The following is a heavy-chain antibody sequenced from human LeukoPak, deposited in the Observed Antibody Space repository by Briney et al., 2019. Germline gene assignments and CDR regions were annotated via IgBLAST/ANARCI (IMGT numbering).Heavy chain of an antibody. Sequence: PGRSLRLSCAASGFTFSNYAMNWVRQAPGKGLEWVSVISTSGSGTYYADSVKGRFAISRDNSRNTLYLQMSRLRADDTAVYYCAREGCSTTSCYHFDYWGQGTLVTVSS. CDR2: ISTSGSGT. D-gene: IGHD2-2*01. CDR3: AREGCSTTSCYHFDY. V-gene: IGHV3-23*01. CDR1: GFTFSNYA. J-gene: IGHJ4*02.